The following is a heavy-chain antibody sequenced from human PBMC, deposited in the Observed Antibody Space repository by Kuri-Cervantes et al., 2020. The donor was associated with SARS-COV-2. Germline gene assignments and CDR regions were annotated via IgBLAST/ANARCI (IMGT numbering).Heavy chain of an antibody. Sequence: ASVKVSCKASGYIFTSHSMHWVRQAPGQGLEWMGMLNPSGGSRINTQKFQGRLTMTRDTPTSTVYMELSSLRSDDTAVYYCARGEGARGLMVVLGWRGAGLLDFWGQGTLVTVSS. CDR3: ARGEGARGLMVVLGWRGAGLLDF. D-gene: IGHD3-10*01. CDR1: GYIFTSHS. V-gene: IGHV1-46*01. CDR2: LNPSGGSR. J-gene: IGHJ4*02.